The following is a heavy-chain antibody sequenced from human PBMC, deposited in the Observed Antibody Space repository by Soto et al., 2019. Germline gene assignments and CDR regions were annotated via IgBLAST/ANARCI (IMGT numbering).Heavy chain of an antibody. V-gene: IGHV1-46*01. J-gene: IGHJ6*02. Sequence: ASVKVSCNPSGYTFTSYYMHWVRQAPVQGLAWMGIINPSGGSTSYAQKFQGRVTMTRDTSTSTVYMELSSLRSEDTAVYYCAKVAAMVTVYYYSGMDVWGQGTTGTV. CDR1: GYTFTSYY. D-gene: IGHD5-18*01. CDR3: AKVAAMVTVYYYSGMDV. CDR2: INPSGGST.